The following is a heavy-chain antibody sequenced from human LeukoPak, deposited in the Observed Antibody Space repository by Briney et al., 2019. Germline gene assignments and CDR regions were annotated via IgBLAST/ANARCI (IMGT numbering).Heavy chain of an antibody. V-gene: IGHV3-23*01. J-gene: IGHJ4*02. CDR1: GFTFSNYA. CDR2: ISGSGAST. D-gene: IGHD6-13*01. CDR3: AKVLSAVGTGF. Sequence: PGGSLGLSCAASGFTFSNYAMSWVRQAPGKGLEWVSSISGSGASTYYAHSVKGRFTISRDNSKNTLYLQMNSLRAEDTAVYYCAKVLSAVGTGFWGQGTLVTVSS.